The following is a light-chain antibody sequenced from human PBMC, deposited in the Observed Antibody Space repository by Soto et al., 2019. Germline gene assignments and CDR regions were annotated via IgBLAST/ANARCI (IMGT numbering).Light chain of an antibody. Sequence: QSALTQPRSVSGSPGQSVTISCTGTSSDVGSYNYVSWYQQHPGKAPKLMIYGVSKRPSGVPDRFSGSKSGNTASLTISGLQAEDEADYYCCSYAGSYTLYVFGTGTKVT. V-gene: IGLV2-11*01. CDR3: CSYAGSYTLYV. CDR1: SSDVGSYNY. CDR2: GVS. J-gene: IGLJ1*01.